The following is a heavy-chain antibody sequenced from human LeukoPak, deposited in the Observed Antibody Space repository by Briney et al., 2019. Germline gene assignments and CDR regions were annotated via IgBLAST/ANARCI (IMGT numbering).Heavy chain of an antibody. D-gene: IGHD3-10*01. CDR1: GFTFSDHF. V-gene: IGHV3-72*01. CDR2: TTNKANSYTT. Sequence: QPGGSLRLSCATSGFTFSDHFMDWVRQAPGKGLEWVGRTTNKANSYTTYYAASVKGRFTISRDDSKNSLYLQMNNLKTEDTAIYYCNADFGGYWGQGTLVTVSS. CDR3: NADFGGY. J-gene: IGHJ4*02.